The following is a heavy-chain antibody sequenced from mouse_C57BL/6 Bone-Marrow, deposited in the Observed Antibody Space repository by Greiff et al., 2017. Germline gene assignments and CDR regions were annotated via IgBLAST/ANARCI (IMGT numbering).Heavy chain of an antibody. D-gene: IGHD1-1*01. J-gene: IGHJ1*03. CDR3: AISCYGSSKGYFDV. V-gene: IGHV1-52*01. CDR2: IDPSDSET. CDR1: GYTFTSYW. Sequence: QVQLQQSGAELVRPGSSVKLSCKASGYTFTSYWMHWVKQRPIQGLEWIGNIDPSDSETHYNQKFKDKATFTVDKSASTAYMQLSSLTSEDSAVYYCAISCYGSSKGYFDVWGTGTTVTVSS.